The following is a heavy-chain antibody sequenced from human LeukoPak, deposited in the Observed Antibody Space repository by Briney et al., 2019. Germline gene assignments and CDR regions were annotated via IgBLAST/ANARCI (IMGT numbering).Heavy chain of an antibody. V-gene: IGHV1-2*02. CDR3: AREGLSYCGGDCYSNAFHI. J-gene: IGHJ3*02. D-gene: IGHD2-21*02. CDR1: GYTFTGYY. CDR2: INPDSGGT. Sequence: ASVKVSCRASGYTFTGYYMHWVRQAPGQGLEWMGWINPDSGGTNYAQKFQGRVTMTRDTSISTAYMELNTLRSDDMAVYYCAREGLSYCGGDCYSNAFHIWGQGTMVTVSS.